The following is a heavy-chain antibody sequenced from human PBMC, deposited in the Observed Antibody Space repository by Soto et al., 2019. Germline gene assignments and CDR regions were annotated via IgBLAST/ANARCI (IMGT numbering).Heavy chain of an antibody. V-gene: IGHV1-69*01. D-gene: IGHD3-9*01. CDR2: IIPIFGTA. J-gene: IGHJ5*02. Sequence: QVQLVQSGAEVKKPGSSVKVSCKASGGTFSSYAISWVRQAPGQGLEWMGGIIPIFGTANYAQKFQSRVTLTADESTGTDSIELRSLRSEDTAVYYCAIGSTRHDDILTGYYMGWFDPWGQGTLVTVSS. CDR3: AIGSTRHDDILTGYYMGWFDP. CDR1: GGTFSSYA.